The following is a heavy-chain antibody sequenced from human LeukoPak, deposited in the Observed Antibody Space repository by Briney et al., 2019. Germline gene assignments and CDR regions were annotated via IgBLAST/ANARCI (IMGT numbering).Heavy chain of an antibody. CDR1: GYTFTSYY. Sequence: ASVKVSCKASGYTFTSYYMHWVRQAPGQGLEWMGIINPSGGSTSYAQKFQGRVTMTRDTSISTAYMELSRLRSDDTAVYYCAIAGTVTPGFDYWGQGTLVTVSS. CDR2: INPSGGST. D-gene: IGHD4-17*01. J-gene: IGHJ4*02. CDR3: AIAGTVTPGFDY. V-gene: IGHV1-46*01.